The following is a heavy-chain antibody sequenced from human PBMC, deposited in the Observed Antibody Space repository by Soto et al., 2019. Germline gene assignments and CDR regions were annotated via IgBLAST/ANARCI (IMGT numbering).Heavy chain of an antibody. CDR3: TIDNDYGDYGGEWDYNGMDV. J-gene: IGHJ6*02. Sequence: EVQLVESGGGLVEPGGSLTLSCTASGLTFSNAWMNWVRQAPGKGLEWVGRIKSVTEGGAADYAAPVKGRFTVSRDDSINTLYLQMASLRSEDTGLYYCTIDNDYGDYGGEWDYNGMDVWGQGTTVTVSS. CDR1: GLTFSNAW. D-gene: IGHD4-17*01. CDR2: IKSVTEGGAA. V-gene: IGHV3-15*07.